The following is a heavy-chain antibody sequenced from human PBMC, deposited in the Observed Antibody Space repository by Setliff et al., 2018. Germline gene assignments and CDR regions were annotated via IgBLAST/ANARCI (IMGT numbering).Heavy chain of an antibody. CDR3: ARLGGWLTSPETPGAFDI. D-gene: IGHD3-16*01. Sequence: GESLKISCKGSGYSFTNTWIGWVRQMPGKGLEWMGIIYLGDSDVRYSPSFQGQVTISADKSINTAYLQWSSLKASDTAIYYCARLGGWLTSPETPGAFDIRGQGTMVTVSS. J-gene: IGHJ3*02. CDR1: GYSFTNTW. V-gene: IGHV5-51*01. CDR2: IYLGDSDV.